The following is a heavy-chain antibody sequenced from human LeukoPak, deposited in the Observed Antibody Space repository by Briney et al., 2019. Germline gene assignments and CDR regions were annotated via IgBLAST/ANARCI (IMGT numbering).Heavy chain of an antibody. Sequence: GGSLRLSCTASGFTFGDYAMSWFRQAPGKGLEWVSVIYSGGSTYYANSVKGRFTISRDNSKNTLYLQMNSLRAEDTAVYYCARLGYVDFDYWGQGTLVTVSS. CDR1: GFTFGDYA. J-gene: IGHJ4*02. V-gene: IGHV3-66*04. CDR2: IYSGGST. D-gene: IGHD5-12*01. CDR3: ARLGYVDFDY.